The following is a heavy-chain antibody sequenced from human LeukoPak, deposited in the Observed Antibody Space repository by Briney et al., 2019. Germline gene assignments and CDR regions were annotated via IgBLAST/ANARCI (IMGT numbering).Heavy chain of an antibody. CDR3: ARDRGETKYYSYMDV. Sequence: ASVKVSCKASGYTFTGYYMHWVRQAPGQGLEWMGWINPNSGGTNYAQRFQGRVTLTRDTSISAAYMELSRLTSDDTAVYYCARDRGETKYYSYMDVWGQGTTVTVSS. J-gene: IGHJ6*03. V-gene: IGHV1-2*02. D-gene: IGHD1-1*01. CDR1: GYTFTGYY. CDR2: INPNSGGT.